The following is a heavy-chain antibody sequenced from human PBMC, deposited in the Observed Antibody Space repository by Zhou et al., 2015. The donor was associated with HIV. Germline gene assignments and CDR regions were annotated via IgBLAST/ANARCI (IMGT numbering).Heavy chain of an antibody. J-gene: IGHJ4*02. CDR2: ISAYNGNT. CDR3: ARESGRGQLLWFGDGLVAT. CDR1: GYTFTSYG. D-gene: IGHD3-10*01. Sequence: QVQLVQSGAEVKKPGASVKVSCKASGYTFTSYGITWVRQAPGQGLEWVGWISAYNGNTNYAQKLQGRVTMTTDTSTSTAYMELRSLRSDDTAVYYCARESGRGQLLWFGDGLVATWGQGTLGHRLL. V-gene: IGHV1-18*01.